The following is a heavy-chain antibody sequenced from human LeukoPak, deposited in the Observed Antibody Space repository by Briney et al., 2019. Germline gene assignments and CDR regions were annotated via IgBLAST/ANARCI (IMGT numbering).Heavy chain of an antibody. Sequence: PGGSLRLSCAASGFTVSSNYMIWVRQAPGKGLEWVSVIYSGGRTYYVDSVKGRFTISRDISKNTLYLQMNSLRAEDTAVYYCARVLSGRGSLYSYYYYMDVWGKGTTATISS. CDR2: IYSGGRT. J-gene: IGHJ6*03. CDR1: GFTVSSNY. CDR3: ARVLSGRGSLYSYYYYMDV. V-gene: IGHV3-53*01. D-gene: IGHD3-10*01.